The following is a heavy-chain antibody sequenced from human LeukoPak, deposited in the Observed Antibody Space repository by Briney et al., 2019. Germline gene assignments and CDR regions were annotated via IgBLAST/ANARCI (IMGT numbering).Heavy chain of an antibody. CDR1: GYSFTSYW. J-gene: IGHJ5*02. CDR3: ARGRSATQLGHNNWFDP. D-gene: IGHD1-1*01. CDR2: IYPGDSDT. Sequence: GESLKISCKGSGYSFTSYWIVWVLQMPGKGLEWMGIIYPGDSDTRYSPSFQDQLTISADKSISTAYLQWSSMKASDTAMYDCARGRSATQLGHNNWFDPWGQGTLVTVSS. V-gene: IGHV5-51*01.